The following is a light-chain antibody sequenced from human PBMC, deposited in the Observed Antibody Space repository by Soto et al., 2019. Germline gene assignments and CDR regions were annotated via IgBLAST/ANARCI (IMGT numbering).Light chain of an antibody. CDR2: GAS. Sequence: EIVMTQSPATLSVSPGERATLSCRASQSVSSNLAWYQQKPGQAPRLLIYGASTRATGIPARFSGSGSGTEFTLTISSLQSEDCAGYYCQHYNSWHPPLAFGGGAKVEIK. J-gene: IGKJ4*01. CDR3: QHYNSWHPPLA. V-gene: IGKV3-15*01. CDR1: QSVSSN.